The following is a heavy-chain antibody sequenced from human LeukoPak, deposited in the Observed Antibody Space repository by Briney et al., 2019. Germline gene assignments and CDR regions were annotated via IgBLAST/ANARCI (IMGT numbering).Heavy chain of an antibody. CDR2: ISYDGSNK. Sequence: GGSLRLSCAASGFTFSSYGMHCVRQAPGQGLEGVAVISYDGSNKYYADSVKGRFTISRDNSKNTLYLQMNSLRAEDTAVYYCAKDGDLGYCSGGSCYYFDYWGQGTLVTVSS. CDR1: GFTFSSYG. D-gene: IGHD2-15*01. V-gene: IGHV3-30*18. J-gene: IGHJ4*02. CDR3: AKDGDLGYCSGGSCYYFDY.